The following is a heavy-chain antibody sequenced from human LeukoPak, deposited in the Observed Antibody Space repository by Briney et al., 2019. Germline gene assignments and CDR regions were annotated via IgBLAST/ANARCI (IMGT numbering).Heavy chain of an antibody. CDR3: ARELRYSGSRPFDY. CDR2: ISSSSSYI. J-gene: IGHJ4*02. D-gene: IGHD1-26*01. Sequence: GGSLRLSCAASGFTLSSYSTNWVRQAPGKGLEWVSSISSSSSYIYYADSVKGRFTISRDNAKNSLYLQMNSLRAEDTAVYYCARELRYSGSRPFDYWGQGTLVTVSS. V-gene: IGHV3-21*01. CDR1: GFTLSSYS.